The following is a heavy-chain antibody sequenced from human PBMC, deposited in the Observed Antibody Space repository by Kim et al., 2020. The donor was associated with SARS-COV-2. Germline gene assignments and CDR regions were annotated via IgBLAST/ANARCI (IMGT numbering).Heavy chain of an antibody. D-gene: IGHD3-22*01. CDR2: IYYSGST. V-gene: IGHV4-39*01. J-gene: IGHJ4*02. CDR1: GGSISSSSYY. CDR3: ASGYYYDSSGIVDY. Sequence: SETLSLTCTVSGGSISSSSYYWGWIRQPPGKGLEWIGSIYYSGSTYYNPSLKSRVTISVDTSKNQFSLKLSSVTAADTAVYYCASGYYYDSSGIVDYWGQGTLVTVSS.